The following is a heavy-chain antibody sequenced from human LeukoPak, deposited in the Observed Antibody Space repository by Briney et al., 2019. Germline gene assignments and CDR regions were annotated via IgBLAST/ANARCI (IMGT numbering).Heavy chain of an antibody. CDR3: ARDGRFSSGSSDWFDP. CDR2: IYSGGST. CDR1: GFTVSSNY. Sequence: GGSLRLSCAASGFTVSSNYMSWVRQAPGKGLEWVSVIYSGGSTYYADSVKGRVTISRDNSKNTLYLQMNSLRAEDTAVYYCARDGRFSSGSSDWFDPWGQGTLVTVSS. D-gene: IGHD6-19*01. V-gene: IGHV3-53*01. J-gene: IGHJ5*02.